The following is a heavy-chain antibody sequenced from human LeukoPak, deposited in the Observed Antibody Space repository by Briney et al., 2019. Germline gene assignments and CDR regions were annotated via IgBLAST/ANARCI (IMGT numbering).Heavy chain of an antibody. J-gene: IGHJ4*02. D-gene: IGHD3-22*01. V-gene: IGHV1-69*06. CDR1: GGTFSSYA. CDR2: IIPIFGTA. Sequence: ASVKVSCKPSGGTFSSYAISWVRQAPGQGLEWMGGIIPIFGTANYAQKFQGRVTMTEDTSADTAYMELSSLRSEDTAVYYCATPRDSSGYYSIDYWGQGTLVTVSS. CDR3: ATPRDSSGYYSIDY.